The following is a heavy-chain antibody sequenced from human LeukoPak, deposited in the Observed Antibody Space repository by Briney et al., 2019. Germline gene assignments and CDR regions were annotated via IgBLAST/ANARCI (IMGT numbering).Heavy chain of an antibody. V-gene: IGHV4-59*08. Sequence: SENLSLTCFVSGGSMNNYYWSWVRQPPGKGLEWIGYIYYTGSTNYNPSLKSRLTISVDTSKNQFSLRLSSVTAADTAVYYCARHGSTYALRNWGQGTLVTVSS. CDR3: ARHGSTYALRN. J-gene: IGHJ4*02. D-gene: IGHD2-2*01. CDR1: GGSMNNYY. CDR2: IYYTGST.